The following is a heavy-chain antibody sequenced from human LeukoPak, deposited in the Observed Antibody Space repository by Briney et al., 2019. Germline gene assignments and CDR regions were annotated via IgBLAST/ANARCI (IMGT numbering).Heavy chain of an antibody. D-gene: IGHD2-15*01. CDR1: GYSFTSYW. Sequence: GESLKISFKGSGYSFTSYWISWVRRMPGKGLGWMGRIDPSDSYTNYSPSFQGHVTISADKSISTAYLQWSSLKASDTAMYYCARRAKSYCSGGSCYLDYWGQGTLVTVSS. J-gene: IGHJ4*02. CDR2: IDPSDSYT. V-gene: IGHV5-10-1*01. CDR3: ARRAKSYCSGGSCYLDY.